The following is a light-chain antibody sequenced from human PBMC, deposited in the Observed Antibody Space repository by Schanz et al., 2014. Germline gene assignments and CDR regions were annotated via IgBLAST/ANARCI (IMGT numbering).Light chain of an antibody. CDR3: QQYGTSPIT. V-gene: IGKV3-20*01. J-gene: IGKJ5*01. CDR2: GAS. Sequence: IVLTQSPDTLSLSPGERATLSCRASQSVSSSYLAWYQQKPGQAPNVLIYGASRRATGIPDRFSGSGSGTDFTLTISRLEPEDFAVYYCQQYGTSPITFGQGTRLEI. CDR1: QSVSSSY.